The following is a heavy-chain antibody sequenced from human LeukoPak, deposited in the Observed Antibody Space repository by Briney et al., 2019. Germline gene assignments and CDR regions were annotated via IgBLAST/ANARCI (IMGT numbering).Heavy chain of an antibody. D-gene: IGHD3-16*01. J-gene: IGHJ4*02. CDR3: AGGFDSNPDY. CDR2: IYYSGST. V-gene: IGHV4-39*02. Sequence: SETLSLTCTVSGGSISSSTYYWGWIRQPPGKGLEWIGSIYYSGSTYYNPSLKSRVTIFVDTSKNHFSLKLSSVTAADTAVYYCAGGFDSNPDYWGQGTLVTVSS. CDR1: GGSISSSTYY.